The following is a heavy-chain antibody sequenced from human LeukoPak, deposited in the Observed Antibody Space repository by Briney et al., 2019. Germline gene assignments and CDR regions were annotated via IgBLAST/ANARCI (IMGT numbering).Heavy chain of an antibody. D-gene: IGHD6-19*01. Sequence: SETLSLTCTVSGGSISSSSYYWGWIRQPPGKGLEWIGSIYYSGSTYYNPSLESRVTISVDTSKNQFSLKLSSVTAADTAVYYCARAGPRKWLVRHYFDYWGQGTLVTVSS. J-gene: IGHJ4*02. CDR1: GGSISSSSYY. CDR3: ARAGPRKWLVRHYFDY. V-gene: IGHV4-39*01. CDR2: IYYSGST.